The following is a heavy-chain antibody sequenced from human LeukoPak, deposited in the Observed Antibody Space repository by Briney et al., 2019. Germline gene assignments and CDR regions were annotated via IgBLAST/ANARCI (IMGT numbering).Heavy chain of an antibody. Sequence: GGSLRLSCAASGFTFSSYEMNWVRQAPGKGLEWVSYISSSSSTIYYADSVKGRFTISRDNAKNSLYLQMNSLRAEDTAVYYCARDQSGSGWFVPYYYYYMDVWGKGTTVTVSS. CDR3: ARDQSGSGWFVPYYYYYMDV. D-gene: IGHD6-19*01. V-gene: IGHV3-48*01. CDR1: GFTFSSYE. J-gene: IGHJ6*03. CDR2: ISSSSSTI.